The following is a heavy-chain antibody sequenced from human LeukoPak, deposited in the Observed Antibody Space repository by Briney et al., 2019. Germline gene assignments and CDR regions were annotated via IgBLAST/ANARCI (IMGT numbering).Heavy chain of an antibody. CDR3: TRAYGGSYFDY. D-gene: IGHD1-26*01. CDR2: IKSDGTIT. CDR1: GFTLSTYW. V-gene: IGHV3-74*01. Sequence: GGSLRLSCAVSGFTLSTYWMHWGRQAPGEGLVWVSRIKSDGTITNYADSVKGRFTISRDNAKNTLYLQMNSLRAEDTAVYYCTRAYGGSYFDYWGQGTLVTVSS. J-gene: IGHJ4*02.